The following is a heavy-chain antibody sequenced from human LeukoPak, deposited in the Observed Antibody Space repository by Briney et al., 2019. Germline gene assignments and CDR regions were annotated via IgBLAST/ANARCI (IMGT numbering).Heavy chain of an antibody. CDR1: GYSFSSYW. Sequence: GESLKISCQGSGYSFSSYWIAWVRQMPGKGLEWMGTIYPGDSDTQYSPSFQGQVTISADKSISTAYLQWSSLKASDTAMYYCARRSYSSNPPGYWGQGTLVTVSS. D-gene: IGHD6-13*01. J-gene: IGHJ4*02. V-gene: IGHV5-51*01. CDR2: IYPGDSDT. CDR3: ARRSYSSNPPGY.